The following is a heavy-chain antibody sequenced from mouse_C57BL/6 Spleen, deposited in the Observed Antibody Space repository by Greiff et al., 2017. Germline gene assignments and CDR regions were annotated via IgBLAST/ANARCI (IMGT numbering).Heavy chain of an antibody. J-gene: IGHJ4*01. Sequence: QVQLQQSGPELVKPGASVKISCKASGYAFSSSWMNWVKQRPGKGLEWIGRIYPGDGDTNYNGKFKGKATLTADKSSSTAYMQLSSLTSEDSAVYFGARLGNYAMDYWGQGTSVTVSS. CDR1: GYAFSSSW. CDR2: IYPGDGDT. V-gene: IGHV1-82*01. CDR3: ARLGNYAMDY.